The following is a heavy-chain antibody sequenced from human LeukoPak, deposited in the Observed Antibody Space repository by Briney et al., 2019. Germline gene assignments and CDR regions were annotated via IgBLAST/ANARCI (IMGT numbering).Heavy chain of an antibody. CDR2: IGTTGAFR. CDR3: ARGNSVVNYYHGLDL. CDR1: GFIFSYYF. Sequence: GGSLRLSCAASGFIFSYYFMAWIRQAPGKGLQWLSYIGTTGAFRTYADSVKGRFTISRDNSKNTVYLQMNDLRPEDTAVYYCARGNSVVNYYHGLDLWGQGTTVTVSS. J-gene: IGHJ6*02. V-gene: IGHV3-11*06. D-gene: IGHD2-2*01.